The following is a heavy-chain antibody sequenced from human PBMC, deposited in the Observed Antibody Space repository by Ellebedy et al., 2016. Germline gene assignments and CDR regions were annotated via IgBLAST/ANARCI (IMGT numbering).Heavy chain of an antibody. Sequence: SETLSLXFTVPGGSISSYYWSWIRQPPGKGLAWIGYSDYSGSSSYNPSLKSRVTISVDTSKNQFSLKLNSGTAADTAVYYCARVEGYNWNQYFDFWGRGTLVTVSS. J-gene: IGHJ4*02. D-gene: IGHD1-20*01. CDR2: SDYSGSS. CDR3: ARVEGYNWNQYFDF. CDR1: GGSISSYY. V-gene: IGHV4-59*01.